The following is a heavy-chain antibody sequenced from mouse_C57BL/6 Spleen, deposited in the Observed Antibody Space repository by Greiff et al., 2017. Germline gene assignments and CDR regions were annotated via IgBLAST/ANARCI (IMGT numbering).Heavy chain of an antibody. Sequence: QVQLQQPGAELVRPGSSVKLSCKASGYTFTSYWMDWVKQRPGQGLEWIGNIYPSDSETHYNQKFKDKATLTVDKSSSTAYMQLSSLTSEDSAVYYCARSDDYDGLWFAYWGQGTLVTVSA. D-gene: IGHD2-4*01. J-gene: IGHJ3*01. CDR2: IYPSDSET. CDR3: ARSDDYDGLWFAY. CDR1: GYTFTSYW. V-gene: IGHV1-61*01.